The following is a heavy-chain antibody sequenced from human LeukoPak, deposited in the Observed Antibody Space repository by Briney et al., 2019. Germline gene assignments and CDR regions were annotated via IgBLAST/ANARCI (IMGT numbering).Heavy chain of an antibody. Sequence: GASVKVSCKASGYTFTGYYMHWVRQAPGQGLEWMGWINPNSGGTNYAQKFQGRVAMTRDTSISTAYMELSRLRSDDTAVYYCARDKRGIAVAGTRNWFDPWGQGTLVTVSS. D-gene: IGHD6-19*01. J-gene: IGHJ5*02. V-gene: IGHV1-2*02. CDR3: ARDKRGIAVAGTRNWFDP. CDR2: INPNSGGT. CDR1: GYTFTGYY.